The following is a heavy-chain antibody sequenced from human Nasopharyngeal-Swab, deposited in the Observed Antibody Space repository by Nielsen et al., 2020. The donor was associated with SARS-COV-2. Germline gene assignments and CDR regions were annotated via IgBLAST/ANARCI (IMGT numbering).Heavy chain of an antibody. V-gene: IGHV4-61*05. CDR1: GGSISSGSIRSYY. Sequence: GSLRLSCTVSGGSISSGSIRSYYWSWIRQPPGKGLEWIGYFSYTGITNYNPSLKSRVTISVDMSKNQFSLKLSSVAAADTAVYYCARGVVGGLVDSWGQGTLVTVSS. J-gene: IGHJ4*02. D-gene: IGHD1-26*01. CDR3: ARGVVGGLVDS. CDR2: FSYTGIT.